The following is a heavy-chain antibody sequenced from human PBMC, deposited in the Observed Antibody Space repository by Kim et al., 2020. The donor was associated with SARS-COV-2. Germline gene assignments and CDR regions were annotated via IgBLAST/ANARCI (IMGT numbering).Heavy chain of an antibody. CDR3: TRDLSTGDPRGFDY. CDR2: ISSSSSYI. CDR1: GFTFSSYS. Sequence: GGSLRLSCAASGFTFSSYSMNWVRQAPGKGLEWVSTISSSSSYIYYADSVKGRFTISRDNAKNSVCLQMNSLRAEDTAVYYCTRDLSTGDPRGFDYWGQG. J-gene: IGHJ4*02. V-gene: IGHV3-21*01. D-gene: IGHD7-27*01.